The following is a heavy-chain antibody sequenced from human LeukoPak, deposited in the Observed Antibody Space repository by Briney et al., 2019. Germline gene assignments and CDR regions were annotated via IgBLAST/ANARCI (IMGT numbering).Heavy chain of an antibody. Sequence: GGSLRLSFAASGFTFSSYGMSWVRQAPGKGLEWVSAISGSGGSTYYADSVKGRFTISRDNSKNTLYLQMNSLGAEDTAVYYCAKDRAEYTGYLGYYYYYMDVWGKGTTVTISS. CDR2: ISGSGGST. CDR1: GFTFSSYG. D-gene: IGHD5-12*01. CDR3: AKDRAEYTGYLGYYYYYMDV. V-gene: IGHV3-23*01. J-gene: IGHJ6*03.